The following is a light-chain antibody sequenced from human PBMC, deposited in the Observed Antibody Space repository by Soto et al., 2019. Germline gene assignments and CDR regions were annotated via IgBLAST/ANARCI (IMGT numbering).Light chain of an antibody. V-gene: IGLV2-23*02. CDR3: CLYGGSSNYVV. Sequence: QSALTQPPSVSGAPGQSITISCTGTNSDIGGYTYVSWYGQHPGKAPALLIFEVAKQPSGIANRFPGSKSGNTASLSMSGPGPEDEVNYYCCLYGGSSNYVVFGAGTKLTVL. CDR2: EVA. J-gene: IGLJ3*02. CDR1: NSDIGGYTY.